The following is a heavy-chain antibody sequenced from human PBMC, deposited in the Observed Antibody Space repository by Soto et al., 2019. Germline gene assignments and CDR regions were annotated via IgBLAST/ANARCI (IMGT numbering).Heavy chain of an antibody. D-gene: IGHD3-3*01. J-gene: IGHJ4*02. CDR1: GDTITSYG. V-gene: IGHV1-18*01. Sequence: APVKASSKAPGDTITSYGISWVRHSTEQGLEWMGWISAYNGNTNYAQKLQGRVTMTTDTSTSTAYMELRTLRSDDTAVYYCARDLLARAVGTYFAYLRKRTLVIVSS. CDR3: ARDLLARAVGTYFAY. CDR2: ISAYNGNT.